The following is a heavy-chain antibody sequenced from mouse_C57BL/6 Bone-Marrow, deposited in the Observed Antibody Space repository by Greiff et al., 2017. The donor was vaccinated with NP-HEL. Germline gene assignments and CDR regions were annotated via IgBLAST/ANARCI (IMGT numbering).Heavy chain of an antibody. CDR3: ARGNLLWALDY. V-gene: IGHV1-80*01. D-gene: IGHD2-1*01. J-gene: IGHJ2*01. CDR1: GYAFSSYW. CDR2: IYPGDGDT. Sequence: VQLQQSGAELLKPGASVKISCKASGYAFSSYWMNWVKQRPGKGLEWIGQIYPGDGDTNYNGKFKGKATLTADKSSSTAYMQLSSLTSEDSAVYFCARGNLLWALDYWGQGTTLTVSS.